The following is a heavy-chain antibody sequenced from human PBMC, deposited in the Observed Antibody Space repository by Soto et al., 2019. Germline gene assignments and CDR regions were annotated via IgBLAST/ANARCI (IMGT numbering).Heavy chain of an antibody. CDR1: GYTFTNYD. CDR3: ARAHQRLLNYYGSGSYYGY. Sequence: ASVKVSCKASGYTFTNYDINWVRQATGQGLEWMGWMNPSSGNTGYAQKFQGRVTMTRNTSISTAYMELSSLRSEDTAVYYCARAHQRLLNYYGSGSYYGYWGQGTLVTVSS. D-gene: IGHD3-10*01. CDR2: MNPSSGNT. J-gene: IGHJ4*02. V-gene: IGHV1-8*01.